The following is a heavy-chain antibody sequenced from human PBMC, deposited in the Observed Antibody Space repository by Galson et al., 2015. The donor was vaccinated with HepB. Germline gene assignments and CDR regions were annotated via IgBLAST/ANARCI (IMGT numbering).Heavy chain of an antibody. Sequence: SVKVSCKASGGTFSSYAISWVRQAPGQGLEWMGGIIPIFGTANYAQKFQGRVTITADESTCTAYMELSSLRSEDTAVYYCASSQPIYSSGWEEDAFEIWGQGTMVTVSS. D-gene: IGHD6-19*01. CDR1: GGTFSSYA. CDR3: ASSQPIYSSGWEEDAFEI. J-gene: IGHJ3*02. CDR2: IIPIFGTA. V-gene: IGHV1-69*13.